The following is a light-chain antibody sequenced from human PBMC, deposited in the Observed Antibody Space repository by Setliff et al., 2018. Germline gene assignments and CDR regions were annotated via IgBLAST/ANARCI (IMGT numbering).Light chain of an antibody. CDR1: TSDIGAYNY. V-gene: IGLV2-14*03. J-gene: IGLJ1*01. Sequence: QSVLTQPASVSGSPGQSITISCTGSTSDIGAYNYVAWYQQHPGKAHKLMIYDVSVRPSGVSSRFSGSKSGNTASLTISGLQAEDEADYYCSSYSSRTTLDVFGTGTKVTVL. CDR3: SSYSSRTTLDV. CDR2: DVS.